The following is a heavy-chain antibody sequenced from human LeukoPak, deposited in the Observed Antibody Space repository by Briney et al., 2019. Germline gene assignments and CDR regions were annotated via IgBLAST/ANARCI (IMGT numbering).Heavy chain of an antibody. J-gene: IGHJ5*02. V-gene: IGHV3-23*01. D-gene: IGHD1-26*01. CDR3: AKDREGGSWFDP. CDR1: GFTFSSYE. CDR2: ISGSGGST. Sequence: PGGSLRLSCAASGFTFSSYEMNWVRQAPGKGLEWVSAISGSGGSTYYAHSVKGRVTISRDNSKNTLYRQMNSLRAEDTAVYYCAKDREGGSWFDPWGQGTLVTVSS.